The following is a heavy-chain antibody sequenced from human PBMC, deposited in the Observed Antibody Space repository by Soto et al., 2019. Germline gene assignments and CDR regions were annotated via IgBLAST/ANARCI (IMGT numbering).Heavy chain of an antibody. J-gene: IGHJ4*02. D-gene: IGHD5-18*01. V-gene: IGHV4-30-4*01. CDR1: GASITSDDYY. CDR3: ARGYGRNFDY. Sequence: SETLSLTCTVSGASITSDDYYWSWIRQPPGKGLEYIAYIYHRGITYYNPSLQSRVTISVDTSKNQFSLKLSSVTAADTAVYYCARGYGRNFDYWGQGALVTVSS. CDR2: IYHRGIT.